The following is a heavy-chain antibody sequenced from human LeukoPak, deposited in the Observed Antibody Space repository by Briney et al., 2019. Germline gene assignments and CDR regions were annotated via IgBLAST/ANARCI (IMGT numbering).Heavy chain of an antibody. Sequence: GGSLRLSCAASGFSFTNAWMSWVRQAPGKGLEWVGHIKSRTDGGTTDYAAPVKDRFSISRDDSKDTLYLQMNSLKTEDIAVYYCATEYYGAYNYWGQGTLVTVFS. CDR3: ATEYYGAYNY. V-gene: IGHV3-15*01. D-gene: IGHD4-17*01. CDR1: GFSFTNAW. CDR2: IKSRTDGGTT. J-gene: IGHJ4*02.